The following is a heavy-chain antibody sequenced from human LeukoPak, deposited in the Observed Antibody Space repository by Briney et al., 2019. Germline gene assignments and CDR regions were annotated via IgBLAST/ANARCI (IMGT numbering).Heavy chain of an antibody. CDR3: TTDWRFSYGY. D-gene: IGHD5-18*01. Sequence: PGGSLRLSCAASGFSFSNTWMNWVRQAPGKGLEWVGRIKRRSDGGATDYAAPVKGRFTISRDDSKNTLYLQMNTLKSEDTAVYYCTTDWRFSYGYWGQGTLVTASS. CDR1: GFSFSNTW. V-gene: IGHV3-15*01. CDR2: IKRRSDGGAT. J-gene: IGHJ4*02.